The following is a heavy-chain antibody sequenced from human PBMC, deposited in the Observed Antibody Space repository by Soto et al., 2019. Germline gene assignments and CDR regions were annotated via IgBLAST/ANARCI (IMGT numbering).Heavy chain of an antibody. CDR3: ARAYSSGWYGNWFQP. Sequence: GGSLRLSCASSVFTFSSYAMHCVRQSPGKGLEWVAVISYDGSNKYYADSVKGRFTISRDNSKNTLYLQMNSLRAEDTAVYYCARAYSSGWYGNWFQPWGQGTLVNVSS. CDR2: ISYDGSNK. V-gene: IGHV3-30-3*01. D-gene: IGHD6-19*01. CDR1: VFTFSSYA. J-gene: IGHJ5*02.